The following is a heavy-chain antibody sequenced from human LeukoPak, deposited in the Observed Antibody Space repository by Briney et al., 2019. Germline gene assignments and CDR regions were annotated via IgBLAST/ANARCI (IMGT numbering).Heavy chain of an antibody. J-gene: IGHJ4*02. Sequence: GGSLRLSCAASGFTFSSYAMSWVRQAPGKGLEWVSTISGSDGRTYYANSVKGRFTISRDNSKNTPYLQMNSLRAEDTAVYYCAKAPSPWELSDYWGQGTLVTVSS. CDR3: AKAPSPWELSDY. V-gene: IGHV3-23*01. D-gene: IGHD1-26*01. CDR1: GFTFSSYA. CDR2: ISGSDGRT.